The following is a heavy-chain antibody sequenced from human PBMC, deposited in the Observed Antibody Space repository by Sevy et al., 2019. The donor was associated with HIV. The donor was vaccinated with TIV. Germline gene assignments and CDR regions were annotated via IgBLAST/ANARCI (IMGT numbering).Heavy chain of an antibody. CDR3: AKGADHGYCSSTSCYGGYSSGWYIDY. D-gene: IGHD2-2*03. CDR1: GFTFSSYA. J-gene: IGHJ4*02. V-gene: IGHV3-23*01. CDR2: ISGSGGST. Sequence: GGSLRLSCAASGFTFSSYAMSWVRQAPGKGLEWVSDISGSGGSTYYADSVKGRFTTSRDNSKNTLYLQMNSLRAEDTAVYYCAKGADHGYCSSTSCYGGYSSGWYIDYWGQGTLVTVSS.